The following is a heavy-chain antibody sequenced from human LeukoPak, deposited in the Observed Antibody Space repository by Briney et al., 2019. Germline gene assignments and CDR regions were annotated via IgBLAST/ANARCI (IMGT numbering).Heavy chain of an antibody. CDR1: GYSFSRYW. CDR3: ARQVGYSGTYFFDY. J-gene: IGHJ4*02. CDR2: IYPGDSDT. D-gene: IGHD5-12*01. Sequence: GESLKISWKGSGYSFSRYWIGWVRQMPGKGLEWMGIIYPGDSDTRYSPSFQGQVTISADKSISTAYLQWNSLKASDTAMYYCARQVGYSGTYFFDYWGQGTLITVSS. V-gene: IGHV5-51*01.